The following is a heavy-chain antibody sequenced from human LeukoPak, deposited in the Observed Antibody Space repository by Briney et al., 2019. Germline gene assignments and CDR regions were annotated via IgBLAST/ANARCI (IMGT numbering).Heavy chain of an antibody. CDR1: GFTFSNAW. D-gene: IGHD4-17*01. J-gene: IGHJ4*02. Sequence: PGGSLRLSCAASGFTFSNAWMNWVRQAPGKGLEWVGRIKSKTDGGTTDYAAPVKGRFTISRDDSKNTLYLQMNSLTTEDTAVYYCTTDAYGDYPFDYWGQGTLVTVSS. CDR3: TTDAYGDYPFDY. V-gene: IGHV3-15*07. CDR2: IKSKTDGGTT.